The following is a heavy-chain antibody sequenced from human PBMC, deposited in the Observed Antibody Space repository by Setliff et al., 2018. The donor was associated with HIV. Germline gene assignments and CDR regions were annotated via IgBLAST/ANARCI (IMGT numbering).Heavy chain of an antibody. D-gene: IGHD5-12*01. Sequence: TSETLSLTCTVSGGSISSGSYYWSWIRQPAGKGLEWIGHIYTSGSTNYNPSLKSRVTISVDTSKNQFSLKLSSVTAADTAVYYCAREGSIVGTIRRWYYYYMDVWGKGTTVTVSS. CDR3: AREGSIVGTIRRWYYYYMDV. CDR2: IYTSGST. CDR1: GGSISSGSYY. V-gene: IGHV4-61*09. J-gene: IGHJ6*03.